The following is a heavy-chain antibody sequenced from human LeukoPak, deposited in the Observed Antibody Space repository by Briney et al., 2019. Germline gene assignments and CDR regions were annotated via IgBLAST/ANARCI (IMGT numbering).Heavy chain of an antibody. CDR1: GFTFSNYA. CDR2: ISSGGTYQ. Sequence: GKSLRLSCAASGFTFSNYAMHWVRQAPGKGLELVALISSGGTYQYYADSVKGRFPISRANSKITLYLQLNSLRDEDTAVYYCARDSTYYYDSGSSGPHYFDNWGQGTLVTVSS. V-gene: IGHV3-30*01. D-gene: IGHD3-10*01. CDR3: ARDSTYYYDSGSSGPHYFDN. J-gene: IGHJ4*02.